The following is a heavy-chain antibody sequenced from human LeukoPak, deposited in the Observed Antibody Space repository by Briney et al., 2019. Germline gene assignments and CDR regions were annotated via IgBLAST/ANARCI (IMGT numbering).Heavy chain of an antibody. D-gene: IGHD4-17*01. Sequence: PSETLSPTCTVSGGSLSTHYWSWIRQPPGNGLECSGYSSYIGRTNYTPSLKSRVTVSVDTSKNQFSLKLSSVTAADAAVYFCARDPTTVTKGLDIWGQGTMVTVSS. CDR3: ARDPTTVTKGLDI. CDR1: GGSLSTHY. J-gene: IGHJ3*02. V-gene: IGHV4-59*11. CDR2: SSYIGRT.